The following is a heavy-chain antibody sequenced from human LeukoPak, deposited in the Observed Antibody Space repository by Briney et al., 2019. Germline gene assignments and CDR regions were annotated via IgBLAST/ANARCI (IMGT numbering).Heavy chain of an antibody. CDR2: IYYSGST. CDR3: ASEGGIAAAAGAFDI. V-gene: IGHV4-59*01. D-gene: IGHD6-13*01. J-gene: IGHJ3*02. CDR1: GGSISSYY. Sequence: PSETLSLTCTVSGGSISSYYWSWIRQPPGKGLEWIGYIYYSGSTSYNPSLKSRVTISVDTSKNQFSLKLSSVTAEDTAVYYCASEGGIAAAAGAFDIWGQGTMVTVSS.